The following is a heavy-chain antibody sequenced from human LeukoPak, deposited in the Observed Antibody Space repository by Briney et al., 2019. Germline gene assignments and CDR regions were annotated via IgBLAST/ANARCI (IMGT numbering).Heavy chain of an antibody. J-gene: IGHJ6*02. V-gene: IGHV5-51*01. D-gene: IGHD5-12*01. CDR1: GYSFTSYW. CDR2: IYPGDSDT. Sequence: GESLKISGKGSGYSFTSYWIGWVGQMPGKGLEWMGFIYPGDSDTRYIPSFQGQVTISAYKSISTAYLQWSSLKASDTAMYYCASSGLTVATKYYYYYGMDVWGQGTTVTVSS. CDR3: ASSGLTVATKYYYYYGMDV.